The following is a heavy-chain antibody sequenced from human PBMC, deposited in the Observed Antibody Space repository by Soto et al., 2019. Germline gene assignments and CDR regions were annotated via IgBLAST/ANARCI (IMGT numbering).Heavy chain of an antibody. CDR3: ARVLSSETKYYYYYGMDV. CDR2: ISYDGSNK. J-gene: IGHJ6*02. CDR1: GFTFSSYA. Sequence: QVQLVESGGGVVQPGRSLRLSCAASGFTFSSYAMHWVRQAPGKRLAWVAVISYDGSNKYYADSVKGRFTVSRDNSKNTLYLQMNSLRAEDTAVYYCARVLSSETKYYYYYGMDVWGQGTTVTVS. V-gene: IGHV3-30-3*01.